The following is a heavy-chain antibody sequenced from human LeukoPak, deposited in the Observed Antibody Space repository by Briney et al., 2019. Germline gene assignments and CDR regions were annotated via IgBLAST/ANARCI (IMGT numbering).Heavy chain of an antibody. CDR3: ARGSQTDYDILTGYYYYYYGMDV. CDR1: GFTFSTYW. J-gene: IGHJ6*02. Sequence: PGGSLRLSCEASGFTFSTYWVHWVRQVPGKGLVWVSRINTDGSRTTYADSVKGRFTISRDNAKNSLYLQMNSLRAEDTALYHCARGSQTDYDILTGYYYYYYGMDVWGQGTTVTVSS. V-gene: IGHV3-74*01. D-gene: IGHD3-9*01. CDR2: INTDGSRT.